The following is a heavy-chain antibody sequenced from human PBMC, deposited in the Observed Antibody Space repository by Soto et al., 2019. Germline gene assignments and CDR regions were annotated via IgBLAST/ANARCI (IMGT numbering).Heavy chain of an antibody. CDR3: ARGVGTGSYYNQYNWFDP. V-gene: IGHV1-18*01. CDR1: GYTFTNYG. D-gene: IGHD3-10*01. Sequence: QVQLVQSGGEVKKPGASVKVSCKASGYTFTNYGISWVRQAPGQGLEWMGWINVYNGNTKYAQKVQGRVTMTTDTYTRIAYMELRSLRSDDTAVYYCARGVGTGSYYNQYNWFDPWGQGTLVTVSS. J-gene: IGHJ5*02. CDR2: INVYNGNT.